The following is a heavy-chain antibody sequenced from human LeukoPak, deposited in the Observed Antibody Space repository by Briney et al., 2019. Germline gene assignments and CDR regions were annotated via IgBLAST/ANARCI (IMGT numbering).Heavy chain of an antibody. CDR2: IWYDGSNK. CDR3: ARDLGYSYVHGNWFDP. V-gene: IGHV3-33*01. D-gene: IGHD5-18*01. J-gene: IGHJ5*02. CDR1: GFTFSSYG. Sequence: GGSLRLSCAASGFTFSSYGMHWVRQAPGKGLEWVAVIWYDGSNKYYADSVKGRFTISRDNAKNSLYLQMNSLRAEDTAVYYCARDLGYSYVHGNWFDPWGQGTLVTVSS.